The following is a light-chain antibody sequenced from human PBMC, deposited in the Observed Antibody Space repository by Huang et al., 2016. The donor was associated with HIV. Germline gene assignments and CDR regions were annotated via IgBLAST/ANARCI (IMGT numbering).Light chain of an antibody. V-gene: IGKV3-11*01. Sequence: EIVLTQSPATLSLSPGERATLSCRASQSVSSYLAWYQQKPVQAPRLLIYYASNRATGIPARFSGSGSGTDFTLTISSLEPEDFAVYYCQQRSNWPITFGQGTRLEIK. CDR1: QSVSSY. CDR2: YAS. CDR3: QQRSNWPIT. J-gene: IGKJ5*01.